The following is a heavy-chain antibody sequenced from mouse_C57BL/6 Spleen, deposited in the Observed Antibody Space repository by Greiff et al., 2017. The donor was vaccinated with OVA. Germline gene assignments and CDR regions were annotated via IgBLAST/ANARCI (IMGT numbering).Heavy chain of an antibody. V-gene: IGHV7-3*01. CDR1: GFPFTDYY. CDR3: ARYKDYGDAMDY. Sequence: EVMLVESGGGLVQPGGSLRLSCAASGFPFTDYYMSWVRQPPGKALEWLGFIRNKANGYTTEYSASVKGRFTISRDNSQSILYLQMNALRAEDSATYYCARYKDYGDAMDYWGQGTSVTVSS. D-gene: IGHD1-1*01. CDR2: IRNKANGYTT. J-gene: IGHJ4*01.